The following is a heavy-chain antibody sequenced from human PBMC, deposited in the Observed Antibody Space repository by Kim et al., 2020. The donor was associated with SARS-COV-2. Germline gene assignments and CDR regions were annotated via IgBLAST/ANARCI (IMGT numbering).Heavy chain of an antibody. CDR2: INADGTKT. Sequence: GGSLRLSCAASGFIFSNSWMHWVRQAPGKGLVWVSRINADGTKTNYAESVKGRFTISRDNAKNTLYLQMNSLRDEDTAVYYCTRGYTYRDYWGQATLFTVTS. CDR3: TRGYTYRDY. J-gene: IGHJ4*02. V-gene: IGHV3-74*01. CDR1: GFIFSNSW. D-gene: IGHD5-18*01.